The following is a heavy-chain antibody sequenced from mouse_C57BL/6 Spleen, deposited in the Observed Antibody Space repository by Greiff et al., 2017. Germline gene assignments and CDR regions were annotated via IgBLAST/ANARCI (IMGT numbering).Heavy chain of an antibody. CDR2: INPSNGGT. Sequence: QVQLQQPGTELVKPGASVKLSCKASGYTFTSYWMHWVKQRPGQGLEWIGNINPSNGGTNYNEKFKSKATLTVDKSSSTAYMQLSSLTYEDSAVYYCARINYYGSSYRGYFDYWGQGTTLTVSS. V-gene: IGHV1-53*01. J-gene: IGHJ2*01. D-gene: IGHD1-1*01. CDR3: ARINYYGSSYRGYFDY. CDR1: GYTFTSYW.